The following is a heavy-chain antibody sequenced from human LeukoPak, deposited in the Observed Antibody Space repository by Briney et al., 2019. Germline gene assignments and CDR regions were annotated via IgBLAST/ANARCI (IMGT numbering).Heavy chain of an antibody. Sequence: ASVKVSCKASGYTFTSYGISWVRQAPGQGLEWMGWISAYNGNTNYAQKLQGRVTMTTDTSTSTAYMELRSLRSDDTAVYYSASGIVVVPAATDAFDIWGQGTMVTVSS. CDR3: ASGIVVVPAATDAFDI. CDR2: ISAYNGNT. V-gene: IGHV1-18*04. D-gene: IGHD2-2*01. J-gene: IGHJ3*02. CDR1: GYTFTSYG.